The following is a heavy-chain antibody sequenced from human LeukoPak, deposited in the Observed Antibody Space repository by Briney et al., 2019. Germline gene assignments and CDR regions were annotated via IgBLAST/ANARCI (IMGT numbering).Heavy chain of an antibody. CDR2: IYHSGST. D-gene: IGHD4-17*01. V-gene: IGHV4-4*02. CDR1: GGSISSSNW. CDR3: ARRTTVSNFDY. J-gene: IGHJ4*02. Sequence: ASGTLSLTCAVSGGSISSSNWWSWVRQPPGKGLEWIGEIYHSGSTNYNPSLKSRVTISVDTSKNQFSLKLSSVTAADTAVYYCARRTTVSNFDYWGQGTLVTVSS.